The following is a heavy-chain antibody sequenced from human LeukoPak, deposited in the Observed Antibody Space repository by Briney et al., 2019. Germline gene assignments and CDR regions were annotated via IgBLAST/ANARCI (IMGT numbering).Heavy chain of an antibody. D-gene: IGHD6-13*01. V-gene: IGHV4-34*01. CDR2: INHSGST. Sequence: SETLSLTCAVYGGSFSGYCWSWIRQPPGKGLEWIGEINHSGSTNYNPSLKSRVTISVDTSKNQFSLKLSSVTAADTGVYYCARVRYSSSWYVGAYYYSYMDVWGKGTTVTVSS. CDR1: GGSFSGYC. CDR3: ARVRYSSSWYVGAYYYSYMDV. J-gene: IGHJ6*03.